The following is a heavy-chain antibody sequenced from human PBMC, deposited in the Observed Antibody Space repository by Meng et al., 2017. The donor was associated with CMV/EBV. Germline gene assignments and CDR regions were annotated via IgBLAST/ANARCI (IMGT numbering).Heavy chain of an antibody. Sequence: GESLKISCAASGFPFSNFAMNWVRQAPGKGLEWVSSISGSGVSTNYADSVKGRFTVSRDNSKNTLYLQTNSLRAEDTAVYYCAKGRGDSDYDFEYWGRGTLVTVSS. V-gene: IGHV3-23*01. J-gene: IGHJ4*02. CDR2: ISGSGVST. D-gene: IGHD5-12*01. CDR1: GFPFSNFA. CDR3: AKGRGDSDYDFEY.